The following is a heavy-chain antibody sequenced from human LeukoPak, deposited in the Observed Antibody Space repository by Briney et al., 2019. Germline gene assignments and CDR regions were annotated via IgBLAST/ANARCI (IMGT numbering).Heavy chain of an antibody. CDR1: GFTFSNYA. D-gene: IGHD3-9*01. J-gene: IGHJ4*02. Sequence: SGSLRLSCAASGFTFSNYAMNWVRQAPGKGLEWVSAVSSSGDNTYYADSVKGRFTISRDNFKNTLYLLLNSLRAEDTAVYYCAKGKSWFFDYWGQGTLVTVST. V-gene: IGHV3-23*01. CDR2: VSSSGDNT. CDR3: AKGKSWFFDY.